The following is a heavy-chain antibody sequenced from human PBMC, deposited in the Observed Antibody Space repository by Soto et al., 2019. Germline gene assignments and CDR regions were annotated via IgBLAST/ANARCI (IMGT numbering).Heavy chain of an antibody. J-gene: IGHJ4*02. V-gene: IGHV3-66*01. CDR3: ARVPGGGILYY. CDR2: IYSGGST. D-gene: IGHD2-15*01. CDR1: GFTVRSNY. Sequence: GGSLRLSCAASGFTVRSNYMSWVRQAPGKGLEWVSVIYSGGSTYYADSVKGRFTISRDNSKNTLYLQMNSLRAEDTAVYYCARVPGGGILYYWGQGTLVTVSS.